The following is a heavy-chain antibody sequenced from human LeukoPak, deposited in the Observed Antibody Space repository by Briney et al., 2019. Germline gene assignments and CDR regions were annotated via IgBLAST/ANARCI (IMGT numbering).Heavy chain of an antibody. D-gene: IGHD5-18*01. CDR3: ARSGYSYGPYDAFDI. Sequence: ASVKVSCKASGGTFSSYAISWVRQAPGQGLEWMGGIIPIFGTANYAQKFQGRVTITTDESTSTAYMEPSSLRSEDTAVYYCARSGYSYGPYDAFDIWGQGTMVTVSS. V-gene: IGHV1-69*05. J-gene: IGHJ3*02. CDR1: GGTFSSYA. CDR2: IIPIFGTA.